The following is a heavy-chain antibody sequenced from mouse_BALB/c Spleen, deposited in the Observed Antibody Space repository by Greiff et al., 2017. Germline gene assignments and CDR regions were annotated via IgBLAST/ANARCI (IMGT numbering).Heavy chain of an antibody. CDR2: IDPYDSET. V-gene: IGHV1-74*01. CDR1: GYTFTSYW. J-gene: IGHJ3*01. CDR3: ASMDGNYVFAY. Sequence: QVHVKQPGAELVRPGASVKLSCKASGYTFTSYWMNWVKQRPEQGLEWIGRIDPYDSETHYNQKFKDKAILTVDKSSSTAYMQLSSLTSEDSAVYYCASMDGNYVFAYWGQGTLVTVS. D-gene: IGHD2-1*01.